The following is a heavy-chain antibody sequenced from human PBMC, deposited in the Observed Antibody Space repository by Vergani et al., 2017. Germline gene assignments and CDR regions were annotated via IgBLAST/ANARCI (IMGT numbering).Heavy chain of an antibody. V-gene: IGHV3-30*02. J-gene: IGHJ4*02. Sequence: QVHLVESGGGVVQSEGSLRLSCVASGFTFSDFGMHWVRQTPGEGLECVAFIRPDENQQYYGDSVKGRFTISRDNSKNTVYLQMSSLRVEDTAVYYCVKDDPSLDHWGQGTLVTVSS. CDR1: GFTFSDFG. CDR3: VKDDPSLDH. CDR2: IRPDENQQ.